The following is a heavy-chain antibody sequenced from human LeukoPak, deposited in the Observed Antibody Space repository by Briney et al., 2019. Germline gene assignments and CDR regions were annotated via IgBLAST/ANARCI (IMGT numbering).Heavy chain of an antibody. Sequence: GGSLRPSCEASGFTVRNYGIHWVRQAPGKGLEWVAVIWNEGNEKHYADSVKGRFTISKDDSTNTAFLQMAGLRGDDPAMYYCAKGARIVWPTPIDSWSQGTLVSVSS. J-gene: IGHJ4*02. CDR3: AKGARIVWPTPIDS. CDR2: IWNEGNEK. CDR1: GFTVRNYG. D-gene: IGHD2-21*01. V-gene: IGHV3-33*02.